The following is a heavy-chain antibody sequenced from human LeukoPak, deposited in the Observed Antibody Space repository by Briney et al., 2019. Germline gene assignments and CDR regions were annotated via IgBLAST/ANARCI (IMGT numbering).Heavy chain of an antibody. CDR2: ISSSSSYI. V-gene: IGHV3-21*01. Sequence: PGGSLRLSCAASGFTFSSYAMSWVRQAPGKGLEWVSSISSSSSYIYYADSVKGRFTISRDNAKNSLYLQMNSLRAEDTAVYYCAREANDGGNSWDAFDIWGQGTMVTVSS. D-gene: IGHD4-23*01. J-gene: IGHJ3*02. CDR1: GFTFSSYA. CDR3: AREANDGGNSWDAFDI.